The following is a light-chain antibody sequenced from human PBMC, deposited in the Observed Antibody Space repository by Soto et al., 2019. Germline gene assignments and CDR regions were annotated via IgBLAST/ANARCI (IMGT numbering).Light chain of an antibody. Sequence: EIVLTQSPATLSLSPGERATLSCRASQSVSSYLAWYQQKPGQAPRLLIYGASTRATGIPARFSGSGSGTEFTLTISSLQSEDFAVYYCQQYNNWPGLTFGGGTKVDIK. J-gene: IGKJ4*01. CDR2: GAS. V-gene: IGKV3-15*01. CDR1: QSVSSY. CDR3: QQYNNWPGLT.